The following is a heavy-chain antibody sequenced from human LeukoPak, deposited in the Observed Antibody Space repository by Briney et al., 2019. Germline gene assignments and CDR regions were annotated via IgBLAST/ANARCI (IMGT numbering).Heavy chain of an antibody. V-gene: IGHV3-30-3*01. CDR1: GFTFSSYA. CDR3: ASVHIRQSYYYYYGMDV. Sequence: PGGSLGLSCAASGFTFSSYAMHWVRQAPGKGLEWVAVISYDGSNKYYADSVKGRFTISRDNSKNTLYLQMNSLRAEDTAVYYCASVHIRQSYYYYYGMDVWGQGTTVTVSS. J-gene: IGHJ6*02. CDR2: ISYDGSNK. D-gene: IGHD2-21*01.